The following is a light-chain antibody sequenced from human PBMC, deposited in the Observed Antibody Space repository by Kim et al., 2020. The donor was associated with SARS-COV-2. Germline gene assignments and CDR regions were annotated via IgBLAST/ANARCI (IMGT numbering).Light chain of an antibody. V-gene: IGKV3-11*01. CDR3: QQRKSWPPAVT. CDR1: QSIATY. CDR2: DAT. J-gene: IGKJ4*01. Sequence: PGARATIDSRASQSIATYIVWYQQRPGQAPRLLVYDATNRATGVPDRCSGSGSGKDFTLTISSLEPEDFSTYYCQQRKSWPPAVTFGGGTKVDIK.